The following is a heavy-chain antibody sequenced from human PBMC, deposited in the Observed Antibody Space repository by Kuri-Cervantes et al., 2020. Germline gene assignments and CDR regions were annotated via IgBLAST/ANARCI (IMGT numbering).Heavy chain of an antibody. CDR3: ARDDGRAYYYYYYGMDF. V-gene: IGHV3-33*01. Sequence: GGSLRLSCAASGFTFSSYGMHWVRQAPGKGLEWVAVIWYDGSNKYYADSVKGRFTISRDNSKNTLYLQMNSLRAEDTAVYYCARDDGRAYYYYYYGMDFWGQGPAVTVSS. D-gene: IGHD1-26*01. CDR2: IWYDGSNK. J-gene: IGHJ6*02. CDR1: GFTFSSYG.